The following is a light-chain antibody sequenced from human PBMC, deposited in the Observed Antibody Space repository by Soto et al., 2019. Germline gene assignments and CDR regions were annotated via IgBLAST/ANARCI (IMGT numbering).Light chain of an antibody. V-gene: IGKV1-5*03. CDR1: QIISSW. Sequence: DIQMTQSPSTLSASVGDRVTITSRASQIISSWLAWYQQKPGKAPKLLIYKASSLESGVPSRFSGSGSGTEFTLTISSLQPDDFATYYCQQYNSLWTFGQGTKVEIK. J-gene: IGKJ1*01. CDR3: QQYNSLWT. CDR2: KAS.